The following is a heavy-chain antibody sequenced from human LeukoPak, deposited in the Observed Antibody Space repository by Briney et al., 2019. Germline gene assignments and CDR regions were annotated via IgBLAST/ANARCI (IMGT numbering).Heavy chain of an antibody. CDR2: ISSDGWHI. CDR3: ATPRVGGYDPLDY. D-gene: IGHD5-12*01. Sequence: PGGSLRLSCAASGFTFNTYTMNWVRQAPGKGLEWVSSISSDGWHIYYGDSVKGRFTISRDNSKNTLYLQMNSLRAEDTAVYYCATPRVGGYDPLDYWGQGTLVTVSS. J-gene: IGHJ4*02. CDR1: GFTFNTYT. V-gene: IGHV3-21*04.